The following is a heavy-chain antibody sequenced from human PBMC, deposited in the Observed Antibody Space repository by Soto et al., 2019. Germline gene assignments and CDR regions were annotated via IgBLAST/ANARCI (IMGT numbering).Heavy chain of an antibody. V-gene: IGHV1-3*01. Sequence: ASVKVSCKASGYTFTSYALHWVRQAPGQRLEWMGWINAGNGDILYSQKFQGRVTFSRDTSASTAYMELSNLRSEDTAVYYCARGLRKEQFDYWGQGTPVTVSS. D-gene: IGHD5-12*01. J-gene: IGHJ4*02. CDR2: INAGNGDI. CDR3: ARGLRKEQFDY. CDR1: GYTFTSYA.